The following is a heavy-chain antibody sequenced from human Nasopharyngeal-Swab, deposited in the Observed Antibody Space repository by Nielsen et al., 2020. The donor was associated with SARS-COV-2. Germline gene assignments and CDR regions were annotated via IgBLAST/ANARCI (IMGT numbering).Heavy chain of an antibody. J-gene: IGHJ5*02. D-gene: IGHD2/OR15-2a*01. CDR1: GYTFTGYY. V-gene: IGHV1-2*02. CDR3: ARGYFGRNWFDP. Sequence: SVKVSCKASGYTFTGYYMHWVRQAPGQGLEWRGWINPKSGGTNYAQKFQGRVTMTRDTSISTAYMELSRLRSDDTAGYYCARGYFGRNWFDPWGQGTLVTVSS. CDR2: INPKSGGT.